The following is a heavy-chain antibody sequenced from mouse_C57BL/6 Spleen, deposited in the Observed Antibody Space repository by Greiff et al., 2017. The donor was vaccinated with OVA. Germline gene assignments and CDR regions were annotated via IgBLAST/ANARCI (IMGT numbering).Heavy chain of an antibody. J-gene: IGHJ3*01. CDR1: GFTFTDYY. CDR2: IRNKANGYTT. CDR3: ARYSTMVTTEGFAY. Sequence: EVKLMESGGGLVQPGGSLSLSCAASGFTFTDYYMSWVRQPPGKALEWLGFIRNKANGYTTEYSASVKGRFTISRDNSQSILYLQMNALRAEDSATYSCARYSTMVTTEGFAYWGQGTLVTVSA. D-gene: IGHD2-2*01. V-gene: IGHV7-3*01.